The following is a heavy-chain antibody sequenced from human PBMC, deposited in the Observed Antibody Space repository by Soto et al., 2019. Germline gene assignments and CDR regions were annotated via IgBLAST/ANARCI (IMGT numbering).Heavy chain of an antibody. Sequence: SETLSLTCTVSGAPITINYWSWIRQAPGKGLEWIGYIYYSGSTTYNPSLKSRVTMSADTSKDQFSLKLNSVTAADTAVYYCAREAGGPYDHWGPVILVTVSS. CDR3: AREAGGPYDH. CDR1: GAPITINY. D-gene: IGHD2-15*01. J-gene: IGHJ4*01. V-gene: IGHV4-59*01. CDR2: IYYSGST.